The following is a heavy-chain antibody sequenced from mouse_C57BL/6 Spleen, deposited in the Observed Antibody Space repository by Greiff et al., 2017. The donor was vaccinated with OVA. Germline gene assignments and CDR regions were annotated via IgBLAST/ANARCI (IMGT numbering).Heavy chain of an antibody. CDR2: INPSTGGT. V-gene: IGHV1-42*01. D-gene: IGHD4-1*01. CDR3: ARGPGTDYFDY. CDR1: GYSFTGYY. Sequence: VQLQQSGPELVKPGASVKISCKASGYSFTGYYMNWVKQSPEKSLEWIGEINPSTGGTTYNQKFKAKATLTVDKSSSTAYMQLKSLTSEDSAVYYCARGPGTDYFDYWGQGTTLTVSS. J-gene: IGHJ2*01.